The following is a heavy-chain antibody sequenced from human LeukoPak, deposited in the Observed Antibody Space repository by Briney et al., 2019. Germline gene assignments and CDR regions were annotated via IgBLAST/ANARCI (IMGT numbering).Heavy chain of an antibody. CDR2: MNPNSGNT. J-gene: IGHJ5*02. CDR3: ARGGIGYNWNYEGGNWFDP. D-gene: IGHD1-7*01. Sequence: GASVKVSCKASGYTFTSYDINWVRQATGQGLEWMGWMNPNSGNTGYAQKFQGRVTMTRNTSISTAYMELSSLRSEDTAVYYCARGGIGYNWNYEGGNWFDPWGQGTLVTVSS. CDR1: GYTFTSYD. V-gene: IGHV1-8*01.